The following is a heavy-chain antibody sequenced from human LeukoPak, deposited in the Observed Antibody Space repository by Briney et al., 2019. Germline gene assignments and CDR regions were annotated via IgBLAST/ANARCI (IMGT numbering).Heavy chain of an antibody. D-gene: IGHD6-19*01. CDR3: AREGIAVAGTGGYYFDY. J-gene: IGHJ4*02. CDR1: GFTFSSYA. Sequence: PGGSLRLSCAASGFTFSSYAMSWVRQAPGKGLEWVSAISGSGGSTYYADSAKGRFTISRDNAKNSLYLQMNSLRAEDTAVYYCAREGIAVAGTGGYYFDYWGQGTLVTVSS. CDR2: ISGSGGST. V-gene: IGHV3-23*01.